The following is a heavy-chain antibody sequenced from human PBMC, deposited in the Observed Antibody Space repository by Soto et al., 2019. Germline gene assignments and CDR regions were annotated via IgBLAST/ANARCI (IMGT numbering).Heavy chain of an antibody. CDR2: ISYSGRT. D-gene: IGHD5-12*01. V-gene: IGHV4-59*12. CDR1: GGSITSNY. CDR3: ASSGGNSGCAY. J-gene: IGHJ4*02. Sequence: QVQLQESGPGLVKPSETLSLTCSVSGGSITSNYWSWIRQPPGKGLEWIGYISYSGRTTYNPSLKSRVTISAVTSKNQFSLKLSSVTAADTAVYYCASSGGNSGCAYWGQGTLVTVSS.